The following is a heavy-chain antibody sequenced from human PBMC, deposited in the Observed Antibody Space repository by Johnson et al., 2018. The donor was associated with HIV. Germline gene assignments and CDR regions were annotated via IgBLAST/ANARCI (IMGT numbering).Heavy chain of an antibody. D-gene: IGHD6-19*01. CDR3: ARVSEDRGWFDAVDI. J-gene: IGHJ3*02. Sequence: VQLVESGGGLIQPGGSLRLSCAASGFTVSSNYMSWVRQAPGKGLEWVSVIYSGGSTYYADSVKGRFTISRDNSKNTLYLQMNSLRAEDTAVYYCARVSEDRGWFDAVDIWGQGTMVTVSS. CDR2: IYSGGST. V-gene: IGHV3-53*01. CDR1: GFTVSSNY.